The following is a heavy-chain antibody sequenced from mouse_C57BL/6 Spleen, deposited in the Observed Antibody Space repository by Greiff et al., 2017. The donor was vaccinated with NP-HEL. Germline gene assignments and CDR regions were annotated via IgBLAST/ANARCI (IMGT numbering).Heavy chain of an antibody. Sequence: QVQLQQPGAELVMPGASVKLSCKASGYTFTSYWMHWVKQRPGQGLEWIGEIDPSDSYTNYNQKFKGKSTLTVDKSSSPAYMQLSSLTSEDSAVYYCARTPYYDYDGDAMDYWGQGTSVTVSS. CDR1: GYTFTSYW. CDR2: IDPSDSYT. V-gene: IGHV1-69*01. CDR3: ARTPYYDYDGDAMDY. J-gene: IGHJ4*01. D-gene: IGHD2-4*01.